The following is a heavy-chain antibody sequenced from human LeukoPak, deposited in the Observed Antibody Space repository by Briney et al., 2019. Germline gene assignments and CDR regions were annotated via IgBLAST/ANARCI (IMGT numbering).Heavy chain of an antibody. D-gene: IGHD3-22*01. CDR2: IIPIFGTA. J-gene: IGHJ3*02. V-gene: IGHV1-69*05. CDR1: GGTFSSYA. CDR3: ARGRDYYDSSGYYQNAFDI. Sequence: SVKVSCKASGGTFSSYAISWVRQAPGQGLEWMGGIIPIFGTANYAQKFQGRVTITTDESTSTAYMELSRLRSEDTAVYYCARGRDYYDSSGYYQNAFDIWGQGTMVTVSS.